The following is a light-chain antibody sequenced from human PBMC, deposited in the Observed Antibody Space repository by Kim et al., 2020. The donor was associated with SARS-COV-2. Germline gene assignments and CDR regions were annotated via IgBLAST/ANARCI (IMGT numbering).Light chain of an antibody. Sequence: QRVTISGSGSGSNIGSNYVCWYQQLQGTAPKLLIYRNNQRPSGVPDRFSGSKSGTSASLAISGLRSEDEADYHCAAWDDSLSGPVFGGGTQLTVL. CDR1: GSNIGSNY. J-gene: IGLJ3*02. CDR3: AAWDDSLSGPV. CDR2: RNN. V-gene: IGLV1-47*01.